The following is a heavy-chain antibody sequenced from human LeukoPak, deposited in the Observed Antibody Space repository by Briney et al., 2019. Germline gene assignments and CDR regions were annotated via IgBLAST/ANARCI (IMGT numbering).Heavy chain of an antibody. CDR1: GYTFTSYG. V-gene: IGHV1-18*01. Sequence: AASVKVSCKASGYTFTSYGISWLHKPPGQGLEWMGWISAYNGNTNYAQKLQGRVTMTTDTSTSTAYMELRSLRSDDTAVYYCATVTTPWAADYWGQGTLVTVSS. CDR3: ATVTTPWAADY. CDR2: ISAYNGNT. D-gene: IGHD4-17*01. J-gene: IGHJ4*02.